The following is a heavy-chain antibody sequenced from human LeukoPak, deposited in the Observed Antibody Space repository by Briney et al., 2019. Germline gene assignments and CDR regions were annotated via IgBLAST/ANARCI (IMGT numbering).Heavy chain of an antibody. CDR3: ARGLYFVVSPVAGSDVFDI. CDR1: GFTFRSFA. J-gene: IGHJ3*02. D-gene: IGHD2-2*01. CDR2: VSNDGSDK. Sequence: PGESLKISCAASGFTFRSFAMHWVRHAPGKGLEWAAVVSNDGSDKYYADSVEGRFTISRDNSKDTLYLQMNSLRAEDTAVYYCARGLYFVVSPVAGSDVFDIWGQGTMVTVSS. V-gene: IGHV3-30-3*01.